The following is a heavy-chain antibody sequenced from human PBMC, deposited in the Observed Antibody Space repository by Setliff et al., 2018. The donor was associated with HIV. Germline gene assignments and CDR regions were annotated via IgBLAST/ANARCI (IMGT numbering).Heavy chain of an antibody. CDR2: IKSKSNGGTK. J-gene: IGHJ6*03. V-gene: IGHV3-15*01. CDR3: TTRAVPSRWGELQFLERYYYSMDV. Sequence: GGSLRLSCLASGFTFSSYSMNWVRQAPGKGLEWVGRIKSKSNGGTKDYAAPVKGRFTISRDDSKNTLSLQMSSLKIEDTAVYYCTTRAVPSRWGELQFLERYYYSMDVWGKGTTVTVSS. D-gene: IGHD3-3*01. CDR1: GFTFSSYS.